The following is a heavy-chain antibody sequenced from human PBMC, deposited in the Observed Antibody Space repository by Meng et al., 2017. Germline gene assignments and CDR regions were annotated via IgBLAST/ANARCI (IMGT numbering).Heavy chain of an antibody. D-gene: IGHD1-1*01. V-gene: IGHV4-61*01. Sequence: VRLAGRGPCPLRPLEPLPLPCTVSGGSVSSGIDYWSWIRQPPGKGLEWIGYIYYSGSTYYNPSLKSRVTISVDTSKNQFSLKLSSVTAADTAVYYCARGRSGTWPWYFDLWGRGTLVTVSS. CDR2: IYYSGST. J-gene: IGHJ2*01. CDR3: ARGRSGTWPWYFDL. CDR1: GGSVSSGIDY.